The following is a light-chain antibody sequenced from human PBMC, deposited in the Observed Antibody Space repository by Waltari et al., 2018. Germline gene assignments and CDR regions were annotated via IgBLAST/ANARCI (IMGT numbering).Light chain of an antibody. CDR3: QSFDSNVRGGVV. V-gene: IGLV1-40*01. Sequence: QSILTPPTSVSGAPGQRVTISCTGSSSNIGAGHDVHWYQAFPGTAPKLLIYGNNNRPSGVPDRFSGSKSGSSASLAINGLQAEDEADYYCQSFDSNVRGGVVFGGGTKVTVL. CDR1: SSNIGAGHD. CDR2: GNN. J-gene: IGLJ3*02.